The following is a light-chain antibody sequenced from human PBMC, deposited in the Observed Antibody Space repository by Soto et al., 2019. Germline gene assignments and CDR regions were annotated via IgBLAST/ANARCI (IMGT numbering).Light chain of an antibody. CDR3: QQRSNWPWT. Sequence: ETVLTQSPATLSLSPGERATLSCRASRSISNYLAWYQQKPGQAPRLLIYDASNRATGIPVRFSGSGSGTDFTLTISSLEPEDFAVYYCQQRSNWPWTFGQGTKVEI. CDR2: DAS. J-gene: IGKJ1*01. V-gene: IGKV3-11*01. CDR1: RSISNY.